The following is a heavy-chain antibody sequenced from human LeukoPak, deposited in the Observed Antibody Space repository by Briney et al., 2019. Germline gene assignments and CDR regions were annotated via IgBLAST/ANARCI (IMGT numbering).Heavy chain of an antibody. Sequence: GGSLRLSCAASGFTFSDHYMSWICQAPGKGLEWVSAITASGFSTYYADSVKGRFTISRDNSKNTLYLQMNSLRAEDTAVYYCAKGTWDAFDIWGQGTMVTVSS. J-gene: IGHJ3*02. CDR1: GFTFSDHY. V-gene: IGHV3-23*01. CDR2: ITASGFST. CDR3: AKGTWDAFDI.